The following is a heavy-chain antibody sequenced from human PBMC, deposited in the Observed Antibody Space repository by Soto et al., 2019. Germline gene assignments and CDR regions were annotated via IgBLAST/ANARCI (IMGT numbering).Heavy chain of an antibody. CDR3: ARNGSGSQYPIDH. J-gene: IGHJ4*02. CDR1: GGSISGSTYY. D-gene: IGHD3-10*01. Sequence: QLQLQESGPGLVKPSETLSLTCTVSGGSISGSTYYWGWIRQPPGKGLEYIGSTYYSGRTYYNPSLKSRVTVSVDTSKNQFSLNLNSVTAADTAVYYCARNGSGSQYPIDHWGQGTLVTVSS. CDR2: TYYSGRT. V-gene: IGHV4-39*01.